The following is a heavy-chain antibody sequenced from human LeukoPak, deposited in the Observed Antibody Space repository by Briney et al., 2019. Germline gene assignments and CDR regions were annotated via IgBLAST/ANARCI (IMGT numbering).Heavy chain of an antibody. Sequence: SVKVSCKGSGGTFSSYAISWVRQAPGQGLEXXXXXXXXFGIANYAQKFQGRVTITADKSTSTAYMELSSLRSEDRAVYYCARRGEHYYDSSENGMDVWGQGTTVTVSS. CDR1: GGTFSSYA. CDR2: XXXXFGIA. CDR3: ARRGEHYYDSSENGMDV. J-gene: IGHJ6*02. V-gene: IGHV1-69*17. D-gene: IGHD3-22*01.